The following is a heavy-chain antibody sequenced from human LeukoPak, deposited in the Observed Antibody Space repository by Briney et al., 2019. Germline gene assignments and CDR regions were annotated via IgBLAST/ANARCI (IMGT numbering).Heavy chain of an antibody. J-gene: IGHJ4*02. CDR1: GYTFTSYY. Sequence: ASVKVSCKASGYTFTSYYMHWVRQAPGQGLEWMGIINPSGGSTSYAQKFQGRVTMTRDMSTSTVYMELSSLRSEDTAVYYCAREAVTMVRGVIITLLGSGFDYWGQGTLVTVSS. D-gene: IGHD3-10*01. CDR3: AREAVTMVRGVIITLLGSGFDY. CDR2: INPSGGST. V-gene: IGHV1-46*01.